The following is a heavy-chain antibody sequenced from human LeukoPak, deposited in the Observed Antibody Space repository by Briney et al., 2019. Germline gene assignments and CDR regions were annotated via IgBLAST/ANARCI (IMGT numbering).Heavy chain of an antibody. CDR3: ARGSWVSGKHFDY. V-gene: IGHV3-11*01. CDR1: GFTFSDYY. D-gene: IGHD6-13*01. J-gene: IGHJ4*02. CDR2: ISSSGSTI. Sequence: GGSLRLSCAASGFTFSDYYMSWIRQAPGKGLEWVSYISSSGSTIYYADSVKGRFTISRDNAKNSLCLQVNSLRAEDTAVYYCARGSWVSGKHFDYWGQGTLVTVSS.